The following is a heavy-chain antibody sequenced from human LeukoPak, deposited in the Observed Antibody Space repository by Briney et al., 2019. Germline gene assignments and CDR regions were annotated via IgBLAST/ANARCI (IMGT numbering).Heavy chain of an antibody. CDR2: IYSGGST. CDR3: AREEYSSGWGPFDY. V-gene: IGHV3-66*01. J-gene: IGHJ4*02. CDR1: GFTFSNYA. D-gene: IGHD6-19*01. Sequence: PGGSLRLSCAAPGFTFSNYAMSWVRQAPGKGLEWVSVIYSGGSTYCADSVKGRFTISRDNSKNTLYLQMNSLRAEDTAVYYCAREEYSSGWGPFDYWGQGTLVTVSS.